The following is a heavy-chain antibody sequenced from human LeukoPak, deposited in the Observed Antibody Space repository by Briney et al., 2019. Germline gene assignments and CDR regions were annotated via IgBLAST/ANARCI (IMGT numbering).Heavy chain of an antibody. CDR2: INHSGST. D-gene: IGHD2-2*01. Sequence: SETLSLTCAVYGGSFSGYYRSWIRQPPGKGLEWIGEINHSGSTNYNPSLKSRVTISVDTSKNQFSLKLSSVTAADTAVYYCARGWRDLPASGPNWFDPWGQGTLVTVSS. J-gene: IGHJ5*02. V-gene: IGHV4-34*01. CDR3: ARGWRDLPASGPNWFDP. CDR1: GGSFSGYY.